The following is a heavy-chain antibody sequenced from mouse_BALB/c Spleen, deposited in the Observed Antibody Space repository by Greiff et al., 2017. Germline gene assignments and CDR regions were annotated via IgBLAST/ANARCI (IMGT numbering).Heavy chain of an antibody. CDR1: GYTFTDYY. J-gene: IGHJ4*01. CDR3: ASSYYAMDY. Sequence: VQLVESGAELARPGASVKLSCTASGYTFTDYYINSVKQRTGQGLEWIGEIYPGSGNTYYNEKFKGKATLTADKSSSTAYMQLSSLTSEDSAVYFCASSYYAMDYWGQGTSVTVSS. CDR2: IYPGSGNT. V-gene: IGHV1-77*01.